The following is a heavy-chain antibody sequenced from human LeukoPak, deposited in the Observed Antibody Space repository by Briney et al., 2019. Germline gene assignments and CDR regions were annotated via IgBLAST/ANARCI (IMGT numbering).Heavy chain of an antibody. CDR1: GGSISSSNW. CDR2: TYHSGST. CDR3: ARGRRIVVVLGATRTHRDYYMDV. Sequence: SETLSLTCAVSGGSISSSNWWSWVRQPPGKGLEWIGETYHSGSTNYNSSLKSRVTISLDTSKNQFSLKLSSVTAADTAVYYCARGRRIVVVLGATRTHRDYYMDVWGKGTTVTVSS. J-gene: IGHJ6*03. V-gene: IGHV4-4*02. D-gene: IGHD2-15*01.